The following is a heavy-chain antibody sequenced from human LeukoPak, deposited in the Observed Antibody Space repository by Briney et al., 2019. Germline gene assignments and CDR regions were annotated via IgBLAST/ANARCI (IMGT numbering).Heavy chain of an antibody. CDR1: GXAIRSYY. Sequence: SETLSLSCSVSGXAIRSYYWNAVRQPPGKRLERIVYIYYTGSTNSNPSLKSRVTISVATSKNPFSLKLISATAADMALYSCVRGFYDSKGDSYTFDVWGQGTMVTVSS. CDR2: IYYTGST. CDR3: VRGFYDSKGDSYTFDV. V-gene: IGHV4-59*01. D-gene: IGHD3-22*01. J-gene: IGHJ3*01.